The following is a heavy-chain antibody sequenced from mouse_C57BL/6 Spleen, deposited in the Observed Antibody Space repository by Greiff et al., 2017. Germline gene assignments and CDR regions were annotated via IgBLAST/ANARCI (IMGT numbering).Heavy chain of an antibody. D-gene: IGHD2-5*01. CDR3: ARDTYSNYLCYFDY. CDR2: ISSGSSTI. CDR1: GFTFSDYG. V-gene: IGHV5-17*01. J-gene: IGHJ2*01. Sequence: DVKLVESGGGLVKPGGSLKLSCEASGFTFSDYGMHWVRQAPEKGLEWVAYISSGSSTIYNADTVKGRVTISRDNAKNTLFLQRTSLKSEDTAKYYCARDTYSNYLCYFDYCGQGTTLTVSS.